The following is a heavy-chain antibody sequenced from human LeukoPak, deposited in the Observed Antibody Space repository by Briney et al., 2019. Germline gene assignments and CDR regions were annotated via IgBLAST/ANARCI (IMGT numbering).Heavy chain of an antibody. CDR1: GYSFSSYW. CDR3: ARASRDGYNQNFDH. J-gene: IGHJ4*02. Sequence: AESLKISCKGLGYSFSSYWNAWVRQRPGKGLEWMGIIYPGGSETRYDPSFQGQVTISADSSTSTAYLQWSSLRASDTAMYYCARASRDGYNQNFDHWGQGTLVTVSS. V-gene: IGHV5-51*01. D-gene: IGHD5-24*01. CDR2: IYPGGSET.